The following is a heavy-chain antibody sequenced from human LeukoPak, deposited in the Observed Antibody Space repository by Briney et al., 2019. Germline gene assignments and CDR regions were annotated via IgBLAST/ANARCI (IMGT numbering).Heavy chain of an antibody. J-gene: IGHJ5*02. CDR3: ARDQRLYSGYDFWFDP. V-gene: IGHV4-59*01. CDR1: GGSISSYY. CDR2: VYYSAST. D-gene: IGHD5-12*01. Sequence: SETLSLTCTVSGGSISSYYWSWIRQPPGKGLEWAGYVYYSASTSYKPSRKSRVNISVDTSKNQFSLKLRSVHAADTAVYYCARDQRLYSGYDFWFDPWGQGTLVKVSS.